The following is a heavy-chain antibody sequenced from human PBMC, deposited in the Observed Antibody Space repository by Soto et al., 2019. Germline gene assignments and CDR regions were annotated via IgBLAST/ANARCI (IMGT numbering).Heavy chain of an antibody. D-gene: IGHD3-9*01. CDR1: GYTFTSYY. V-gene: IGHV1-46*01. J-gene: IGHJ4*02. CDR3: AREKVVRYFDWLFSEGNFDY. CDR2: INPSGGST. Sequence: ASVKVSCKASGYTFTSYYMHWVRQAPGQGLEWMGIINPSGGSTSYAQKFQGRVTITRDTSASTAYMELSSLRSEDTAVYYCAREKVVRYFDWLFSEGNFDYWGQGTLVTVSS.